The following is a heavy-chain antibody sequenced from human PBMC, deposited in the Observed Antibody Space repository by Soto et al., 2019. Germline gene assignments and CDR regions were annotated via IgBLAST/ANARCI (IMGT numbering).Heavy chain of an antibody. CDR3: ATGGLRFLERYGMDV. Sequence: QVQLVQSGAEVTKPGSSVKVSCKASGGIFSSYAISWVRQAPGQGLEWMGGIIPIFGTANYAQKFQGRVTITADESTSTAYMEVRSLRSEDTAVYYCATGGLRFLERYGMDVWGQGTTVTVSS. D-gene: IGHD3-3*01. CDR2: IIPIFGTA. J-gene: IGHJ6*02. V-gene: IGHV1-69*12. CDR1: GGIFSSYA.